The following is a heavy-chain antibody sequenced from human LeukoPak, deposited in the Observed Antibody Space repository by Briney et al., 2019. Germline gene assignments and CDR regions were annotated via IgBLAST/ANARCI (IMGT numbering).Heavy chain of an antibody. CDR1: GYSFTSYW. D-gene: IGHD3-10*01. CDR3: ARHKHPGDWFDP. J-gene: IGHJ5*02. CDR2: IDPSDSYS. Sequence: TGESLRISCKGSGYSFTSYWISWVRQMPGKGLXXMGRIDPSDSYSNYSPSFQGHVTISADKSISTAYLQWSSLKASDTAMYYCARHKHPGDWFDPWGQGTLVTVSS. V-gene: IGHV5-10-1*01.